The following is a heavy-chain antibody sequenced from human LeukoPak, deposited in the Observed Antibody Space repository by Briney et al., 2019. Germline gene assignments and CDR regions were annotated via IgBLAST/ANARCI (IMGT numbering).Heavy chain of an antibody. V-gene: IGHV3-74*01. CDR2: INSDGSST. D-gene: IGHD2-2*01. Sequence: PGGSLRLSCAASGFTFSSYWMHWVRQAPGKGLVWVSRINSDGSSTSYADSVKGRFTISRDNAKNTLYLQMNSLRAEDTAVYYCARGDIVVVPADLDYWGQGTLVTVSS. CDR3: ARGDIVVVPADLDY. CDR1: GFTFSSYW. J-gene: IGHJ4*02.